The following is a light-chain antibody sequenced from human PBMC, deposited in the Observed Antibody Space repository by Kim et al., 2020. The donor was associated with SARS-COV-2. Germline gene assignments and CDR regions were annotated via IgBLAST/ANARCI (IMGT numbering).Light chain of an antibody. CDR2: GKD. Sequence: SSELTQDPAVSVALGQTVRITCQGDSLRSYYATRYQQKPGQAPKVVIYGKDNRPSGVPDRFSGSTSGNTAYLTITGTQAGDEAEYYCNSRDSNDYVVFGGGTKVTVL. V-gene: IGLV3-19*01. CDR3: NSRDSNDYVV. J-gene: IGLJ2*01. CDR1: SLRSYY.